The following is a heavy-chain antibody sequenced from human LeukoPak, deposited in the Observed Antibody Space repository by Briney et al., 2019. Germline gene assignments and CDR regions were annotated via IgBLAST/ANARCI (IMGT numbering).Heavy chain of an antibody. D-gene: IGHD1-26*01. CDR3: ATDLKWELPNFDY. V-gene: IGHV1-8*01. J-gene: IGHJ4*02. CDR1: GYTFTSYD. Sequence: GASVKVSCKASGYTFTSYDINWVRQAPGQGLEWMGWMNANNGNTGYAQKFQGRVTMTRSTSISTAYMKLNSLRSDDTAVYYCATDLKWELPNFDYWAREPWSPSPQ. CDR2: MNANNGNT.